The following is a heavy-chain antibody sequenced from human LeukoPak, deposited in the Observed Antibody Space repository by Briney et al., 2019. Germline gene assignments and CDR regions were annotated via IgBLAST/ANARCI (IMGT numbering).Heavy chain of an antibody. V-gene: IGHV1-46*01. J-gene: IGHJ3*02. CDR1: GYIFTSYY. Sequence: GASVKVSCKASGYIFTSYYIHWVRQAPGQGLQWLGVINPIGASTTYAQNFQGRVTMTRDTSTSTVYMELSSLRSEDTAVYYCARSQYLLNRDALDIWGQGKMVTVSS. CDR2: INPIGAST. CDR3: ARSQYLLNRDALDI. D-gene: IGHD1-14*01.